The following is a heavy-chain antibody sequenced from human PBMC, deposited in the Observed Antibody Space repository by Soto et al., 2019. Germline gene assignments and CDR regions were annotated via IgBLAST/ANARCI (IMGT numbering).Heavy chain of an antibody. CDR3: GHRSDILTGYSQHNWYFDL. V-gene: IGHV2-5*01. CDR2: IYSNDDK. D-gene: IGHD3-9*01. J-gene: IGHJ2*01. Sequence: QITLKESGPTLVKPTQTLTLTCTFSGFSLSTSGVGVGWIRQPPGKALEWLALIYSNDDKRYSPSLKSRLTITKDTSKNQAVLTMTNMDSVDTATYYCGHRSDILTGYSQHNWYFDLWGRGTLVTVSS. CDR1: GFSLSTSGVG.